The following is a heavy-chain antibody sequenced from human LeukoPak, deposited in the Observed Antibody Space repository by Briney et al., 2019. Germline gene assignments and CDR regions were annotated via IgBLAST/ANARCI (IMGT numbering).Heavy chain of an antibody. V-gene: IGHV4-34*01. CDR2: INHSGST. CDR3: ARGSRITIFGVVIRDAFDI. J-gene: IGHJ3*02. Sequence: SETLSLTCAVYGGSFSGYYWSWLRQPPGKGLEWIGEINHSGSTNYNPSLKSRVTISVDTSKNQFSLKLSSVTAADTAVYYCARGSRITIFGVVIRDAFDIWGQGTMVTVSS. CDR1: GGSFSGYY. D-gene: IGHD3-3*01.